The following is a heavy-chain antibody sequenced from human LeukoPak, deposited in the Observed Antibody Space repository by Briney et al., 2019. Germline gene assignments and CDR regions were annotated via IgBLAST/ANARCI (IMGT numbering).Heavy chain of an antibody. V-gene: IGHV1-2*02. D-gene: IGHD3-16*01. CDR1: GYTFTSYG. J-gene: IGHJ3*01. CDR2: INPNSGGT. CDR3: ARGLITPPSVSN. Sequence: ASVKVSCKASGYTFTSYGISWVRQAPGQGLEWMGWINPNSGGTNYAQKFQGRVTMTRDTSISTAYMELSRLRSDDTAVYYCARGLITPPSVSNWGQGTMVTVSS.